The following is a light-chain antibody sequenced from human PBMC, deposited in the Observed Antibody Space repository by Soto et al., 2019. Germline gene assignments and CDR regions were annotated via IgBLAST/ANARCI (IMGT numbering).Light chain of an antibody. J-gene: IGLJ1*01. CDR2: DND. CDR3: GSWDSSLSAYV. CDR1: SSNIGSNF. V-gene: IGLV1-51*01. Sequence: QSVLTQPPSVSAAPGQRVAISCSGSSSNIGSNFVSWYRHVPGTAPKLLIYDNDKRPSEIPDRFSGSKSGTSATLAITGLQTGDEVDYYCGSWDSSLSAYVFGTGTKVTVL.